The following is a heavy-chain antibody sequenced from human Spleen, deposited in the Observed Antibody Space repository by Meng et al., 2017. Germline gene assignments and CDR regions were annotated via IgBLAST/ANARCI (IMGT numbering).Heavy chain of an antibody. CDR1: GFIYNNYQ. V-gene: IGHV3-23*04. D-gene: IGHD4-11*01. CDR3: VPRTTYFDS. Sequence: EVQLVESGGGLVQPGGSRRLSCAASGFIYNNYQMHWVRQAPGEGLEWVSTISSTGGATYYADSVKGRLTISRDNSKNTLYLQMNSLRAEDTAVYYCVPRTTYFDSWGLGTLVTVSS. CDR2: ISSTGGAT. J-gene: IGHJ4*02.